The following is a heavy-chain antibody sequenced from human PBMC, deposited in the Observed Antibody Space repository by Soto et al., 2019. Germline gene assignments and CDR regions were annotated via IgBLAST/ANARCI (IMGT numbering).Heavy chain of an antibody. Sequence: KPSETLSLTCTVSGGSISSSRYYWGWIRQPPGKGLEWIGRIYYSGSTYYNPSLKSRVTISVDTSKNQFSLKLSSVTAADTAVYYFARHGQLYSSGWYFNWFDPWGQGTLVTVSS. J-gene: IGHJ5*02. V-gene: IGHV4-39*01. CDR3: ARHGQLYSSGWYFNWFDP. CDR2: IYYSGST. CDR1: GGSISSSRYY. D-gene: IGHD6-19*01.